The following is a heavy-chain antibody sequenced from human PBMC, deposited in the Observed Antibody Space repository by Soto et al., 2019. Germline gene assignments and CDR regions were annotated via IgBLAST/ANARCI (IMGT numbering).Heavy chain of an antibody. J-gene: IGHJ4*02. D-gene: IGHD3-9*01. CDR2: INAGNGNT. Sequence: ASVKVSCKASGYTFTSYAMHWVRQAPGQRLEWMGWINAGNGNTKYSQKFQGRVTITRDTSASTAYMELSSLRSEDTAVYYCARGLPSYYDILTGYYLWGQGTLVTVSS. V-gene: IGHV1-3*01. CDR1: GYTFTSYA. CDR3: ARGLPSYYDILTGYYL.